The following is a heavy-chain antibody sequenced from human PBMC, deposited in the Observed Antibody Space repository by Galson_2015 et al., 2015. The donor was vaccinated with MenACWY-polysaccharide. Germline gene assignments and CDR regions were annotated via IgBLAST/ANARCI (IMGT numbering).Heavy chain of an antibody. Sequence: ETLSLTCTVSGGSISSSSYHWGWIRQPPGKGLEWIGSIYYSGSTYYNPSLKSRVTISVDTSKNQFSLKLSSATAADTAVYYCARHGDTAMVTFIWDYWGQGTLVTVSS. D-gene: IGHD5-18*01. J-gene: IGHJ4*02. CDR2: IYYSGST. CDR3: ARHGDTAMVTFIWDY. V-gene: IGHV4-39*01. CDR1: GGSISSSSYH.